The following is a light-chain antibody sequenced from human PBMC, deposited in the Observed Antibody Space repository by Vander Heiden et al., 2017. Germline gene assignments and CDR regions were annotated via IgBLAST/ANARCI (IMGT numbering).Light chain of an antibody. J-gene: IGLJ1*01. CDR3: QNWGTGTVYV. Sequence: QLVLTQSPSASASLGASVKLTCTLSSGHSSYAIAWHQQQPEKGPRYLMKLNSDGSHSKGDGIPDRFSGSSSGAEPYPTISSLQSEDEAYDDCQNWGTGTVYVFGTGTKVTVL. V-gene: IGLV4-69*01. CDR1: SGHSSYA. CDR2: LNSDGSH.